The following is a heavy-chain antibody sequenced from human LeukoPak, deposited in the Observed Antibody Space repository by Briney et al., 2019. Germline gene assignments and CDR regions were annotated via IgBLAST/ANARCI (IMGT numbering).Heavy chain of an antibody. J-gene: IGHJ4*02. CDR1: GFTFSSYA. CDR3: ARGNLYTAATIENY. V-gene: IGHV3-30*03. Sequence: PGESLRLSCAASGFTFSSYAMSWVRQAPGKGLEWVAVISSNGYEKEYADSVKGRFTVSRDNSNNTVYLQMHSLSAEDTSRYYCARGNLYTAATIENYWGQGTLVTVSS. CDR2: ISSNGYEK. D-gene: IGHD3-16*01.